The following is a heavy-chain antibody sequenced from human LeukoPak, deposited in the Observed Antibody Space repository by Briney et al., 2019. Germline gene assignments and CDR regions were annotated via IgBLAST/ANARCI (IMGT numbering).Heavy chain of an antibody. CDR3: ADLPMIRGDPPSDY. CDR2: ISGGGGTT. J-gene: IGHJ4*02. D-gene: IGHD3-10*01. V-gene: IGHV3-23*01. Sequence: GGSLRLSCAASGFTFNNYAMSWVRQAPGKGLEWVSAISGGGGTTYYADSVKGRFTISRDNSQNTLYLQMNSLRAEDTAIYFCADLPMIRGDPPSDYWGQGTLVTVSS. CDR1: GFTFNNYA.